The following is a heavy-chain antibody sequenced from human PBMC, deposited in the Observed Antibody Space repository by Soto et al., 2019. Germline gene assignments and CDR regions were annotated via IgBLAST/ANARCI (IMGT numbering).Heavy chain of an antibody. CDR3: ARADRAVAGVGDYYGMDV. J-gene: IGHJ6*02. V-gene: IGHV4-4*02. D-gene: IGHD6-19*01. CDR1: GGSISSSNW. Sequence: QVQLQESGPGLVKPSGTLSLTCAVSGGSISSSNWWSWVRQPPGKGLEWIGEIYHSGSTNYNPSLKSRVTISVDKSKTQFSLKLSSVTAADTAVYYCARADRAVAGVGDYYGMDVWGQGTTVTVSS. CDR2: IYHSGST.